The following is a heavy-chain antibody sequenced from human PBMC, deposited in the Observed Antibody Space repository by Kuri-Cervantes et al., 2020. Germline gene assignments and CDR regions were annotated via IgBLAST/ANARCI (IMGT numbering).Heavy chain of an antibody. Sequence: GESLKISCAASGFTFDDYAMHWVRQAPGKGLEWVSSISSSSSYIYYADSVKGRFTISRDNAKNSLYLQMNSLRAEDTAVYYCARDQDSSGYYYPPYFDYWGQGTLVTVSS. D-gene: IGHD3-22*01. CDR2: ISSSSSYI. V-gene: IGHV3-21*01. CDR3: ARDQDSSGYYYPPYFDY. CDR1: GFTFDDYA. J-gene: IGHJ4*02.